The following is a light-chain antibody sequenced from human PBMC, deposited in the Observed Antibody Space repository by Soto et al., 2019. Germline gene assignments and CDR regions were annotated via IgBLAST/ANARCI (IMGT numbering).Light chain of an antibody. CDR2: DAS. Sequence: EIVLTQSPATLSLSPGERATISCSARQSVSSYLAWYQQKPGHAPSLLIYDASNRATGIPARFSGSGSGTDFTLTISSLEPEDFAVYYCQQRSNWPCTFGQGTQVDIK. V-gene: IGKV3-11*01. CDR3: QQRSNWPCT. J-gene: IGKJ1*01. CDR1: QSVSSY.